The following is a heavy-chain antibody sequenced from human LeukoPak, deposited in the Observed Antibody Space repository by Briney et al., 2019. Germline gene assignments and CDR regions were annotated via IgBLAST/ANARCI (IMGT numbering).Heavy chain of an antibody. D-gene: IGHD3-16*01. CDR2: INHSGST. Sequence: PSETLSLTCAAYGGSFSGYYWSWIRQPPGKGLEWIGEINHSGSTNYNPSLKSRVTISVDTSKNQFSLKLSSVTAAETAVYYCARVGDIGAFDIWGQGTMVTVSS. CDR1: GGSFSGYY. V-gene: IGHV4-34*01. CDR3: ARVGDIGAFDI. J-gene: IGHJ3*02.